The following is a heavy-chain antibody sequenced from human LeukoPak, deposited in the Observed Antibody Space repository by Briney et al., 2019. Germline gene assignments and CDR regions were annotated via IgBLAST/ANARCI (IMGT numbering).Heavy chain of an antibody. Sequence: ASVTVSCKATGGTFSTFPVSWVRQAPGQGLEWVGGIIPIFGVTTYAQAFQDRATITADESTGTAYMELSSLTSDDTAVYYCARVPPYCPTTSCYAPFDHWGQGTLVTVSS. V-gene: IGHV1-69*13. CDR2: IIPIFGVT. CDR1: GGTFSTFP. D-gene: IGHD2-2*01. CDR3: ARVPPYCPTTSCYAPFDH. J-gene: IGHJ5*02.